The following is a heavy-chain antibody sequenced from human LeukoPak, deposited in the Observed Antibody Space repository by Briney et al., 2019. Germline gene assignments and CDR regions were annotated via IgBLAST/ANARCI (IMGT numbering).Heavy chain of an antibody. Sequence: SETLSLTCAVYGGCFSGYYWSWIRQLPGKGLEWIGEINHSGSTNYNPSLKSRVTISVDTSKNQFSLKLSSVTAADTAVYYCARYSGSYYFDYWGQGTLVTVSS. V-gene: IGHV4-34*01. CDR1: GGCFSGYY. D-gene: IGHD1-26*01. J-gene: IGHJ4*02. CDR2: INHSGST. CDR3: ARYSGSYYFDY.